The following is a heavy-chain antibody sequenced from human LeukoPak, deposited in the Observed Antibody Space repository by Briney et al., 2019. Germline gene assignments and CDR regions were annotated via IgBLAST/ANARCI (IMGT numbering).Heavy chain of an antibody. Sequence: GGSLRLSCEGSAFIFSGHWMNWVRQTPGKGLEWVASIKEDGSERQYVDSVKGRFSISRDNTKGSLFLQLNSLRAEDTAVYYCARDPTYGDYSYYGMDVWGQGTTVTVSS. V-gene: IGHV3-7*03. CDR3: ARDPTYGDYSYYGMDV. CDR1: AFIFSGHW. D-gene: IGHD4-17*01. J-gene: IGHJ6*02. CDR2: IKEDGSER.